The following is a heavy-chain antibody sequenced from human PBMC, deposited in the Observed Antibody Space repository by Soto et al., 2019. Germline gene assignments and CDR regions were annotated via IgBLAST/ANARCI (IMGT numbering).Heavy chain of an antibody. Sequence: SEPRSLTGTVFGGSISIGGYYWSWIRRHPGKGLELIGYIYYSGSTYYNPSLKSRVTISVDTSKNQFSLKLSSVTAADTAVYYCARYERGYSGRPFDYWGQGTLVTVSS. CDR3: ARYERGYSGRPFDY. CDR1: GGSISIGGYY. CDR2: IYYSGST. D-gene: IGHD5-12*01. V-gene: IGHV4-31*03. J-gene: IGHJ4*02.